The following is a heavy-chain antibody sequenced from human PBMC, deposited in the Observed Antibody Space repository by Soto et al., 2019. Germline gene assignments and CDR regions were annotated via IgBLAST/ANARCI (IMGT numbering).Heavy chain of an antibody. CDR1: GYYD. V-gene: IGHV1-8*01. Sequence: QGQVVQSGAEVKEPGASVKVSCKASGYYDFNWVRQAPGQGLEWMGWMILNGGGTGNAQKFQGRVTMTGDTSTSTAYMELSGLTSEDTAVYYCATYQQAAAFPNWGQGTLVTGSS. CDR3: ATYQQAAAFPN. CDR2: MILNGGGT. J-gene: IGHJ4*02. D-gene: IGHD6-13*01.